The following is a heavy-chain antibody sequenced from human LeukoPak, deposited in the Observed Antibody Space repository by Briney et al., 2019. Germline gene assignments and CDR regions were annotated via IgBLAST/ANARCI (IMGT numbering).Heavy chain of an antibody. CDR2: IIPILGIA. CDR1: GGTFSSYA. Sequence: ASVKVSCKASGGTFSSYAISWVRQAPGQGLEWMGRIIPILGIANYAQKFQGRVTITADESTSTAYMELSSLRSEDTAVYYCASSTRQYYDSSGYAFDIWGQGTMVTVSS. J-gene: IGHJ3*02. D-gene: IGHD3-22*01. CDR3: ASSTRQYYDSSGYAFDI. V-gene: IGHV1-69*04.